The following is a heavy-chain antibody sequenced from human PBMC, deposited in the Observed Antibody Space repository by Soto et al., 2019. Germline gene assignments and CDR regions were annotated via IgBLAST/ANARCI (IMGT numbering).Heavy chain of an antibody. CDR1: GGTFSSYA. Sequence: QVQLVQSGAEVKKPGSSVKVSCKASGGTFSSYAISWVRQAPGQVLEWMGGIIPMFGTADYAQKFQGRVTITADESTSTAYMELSSLRSDDTAVYYCATMKGGSQYYYYGMDVWGQGTTVTVSS. D-gene: IGHD3-10*01. CDR2: IIPMFGTA. CDR3: ATMKGGSQYYYYGMDV. J-gene: IGHJ6*02. V-gene: IGHV1-69*12.